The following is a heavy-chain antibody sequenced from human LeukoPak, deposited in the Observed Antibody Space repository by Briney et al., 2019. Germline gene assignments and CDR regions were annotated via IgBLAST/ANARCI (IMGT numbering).Heavy chain of an antibody. CDR3: ARRYCSSTFCHGAFDI. V-gene: IGHV5-51*01. CDR1: GYSFTSYW. J-gene: IGHJ3*02. D-gene: IGHD2-2*01. CDR2: IYPGDSDT. Sequence: KPGESLKISCKGSGYSFTSYWIGWVRQMPGKGLEWMGIIYPGDSDTRYSPSFQGQVTISADKSIRTAYLQWSSLKASDTAMYYCARRYCSSTFCHGAFDIWGQGTVVTVSS.